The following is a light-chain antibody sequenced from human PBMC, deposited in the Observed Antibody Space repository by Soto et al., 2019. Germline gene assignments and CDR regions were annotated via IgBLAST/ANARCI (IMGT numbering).Light chain of an antibody. CDR3: SSYAGNNNLI. CDR2: EVS. CDR1: SSDVGGYNY. Sequence: QSALTQPPSASGSPGQSVTISCTGISSDVGGYNYVSWYQQHPGKAPKLMIYEVSKRPSGVPDRFSGSKSGNTASLTVSGLQAEDEADYYCSSYAGNNNLIFGGGTQLTVL. J-gene: IGLJ2*01. V-gene: IGLV2-8*01.